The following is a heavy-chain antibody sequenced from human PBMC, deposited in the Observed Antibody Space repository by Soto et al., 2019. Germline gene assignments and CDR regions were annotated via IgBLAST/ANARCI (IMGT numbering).Heavy chain of an antibody. CDR2: IYYSGST. CDR1: GGSISSYY. D-gene: IGHD6-13*01. CDR3: ERDLSSSWSTGSYYYGMDV. J-gene: IGHJ6*02. V-gene: IGHV4-59*01. Sequence: SETLSLTCTVSGGSISSYYWSWIRQPPGKGLEWIGYIYYSGSTNYNPSLKRRVTISVDTSKNQISLKQSSVTAADTDEYYYERDLSSSWSTGSYYYGMDVWGQGTTVTVSS.